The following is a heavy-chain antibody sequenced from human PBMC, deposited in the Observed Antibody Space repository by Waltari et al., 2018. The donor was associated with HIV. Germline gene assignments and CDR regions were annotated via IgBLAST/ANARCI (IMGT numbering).Heavy chain of an antibody. J-gene: IGHJ6*02. CDR2: IYHSGST. V-gene: IGHV4-4*02. CDR1: GGSITSSNW. D-gene: IGHD3-22*01. Sequence: QVQLQESGPGLVKPSGTLSLTCAVSGGSITSSNWWSWVRQPPGKGLEWIGEIYHSGSTNYNPSLKSRVTISLDKSKNQFSPKLSSVTAADTALYYCAGSRSSGSSVYYGMDVWGQGTTVTVSS. CDR3: AGSRSSGSSVYYGMDV.